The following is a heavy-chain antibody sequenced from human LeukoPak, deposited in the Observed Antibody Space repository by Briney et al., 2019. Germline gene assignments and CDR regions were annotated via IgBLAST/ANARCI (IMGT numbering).Heavy chain of an antibody. V-gene: IGHV1-8*01. J-gene: IGHJ4*02. CDR3: ARGQPSMVYATHLDY. D-gene: IGHD2-8*01. CDR1: GYTFTSYD. Sequence: ASVKVSCKASGYTFTSYDINWVRQATGHGLEWMGWMNPNSGNTGYAQKFQGRVTMTRNTSISTAYMELSSLRSEDTAVYYCARGQPSMVYATHLDYWGQGTLVTVSS. CDR2: MNPNSGNT.